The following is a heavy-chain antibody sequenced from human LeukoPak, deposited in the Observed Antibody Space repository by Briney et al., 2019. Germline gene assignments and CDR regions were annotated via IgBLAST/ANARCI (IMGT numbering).Heavy chain of an antibody. Sequence: ASVKVSCKASGYTFTGYYMHWVRQAPGQGLEWMGWINPNSGGTNYAQKFQGRVTMTRDTSISTAYMELSRLRSDDTAVYYCARDTGCSGGSCYFDYWGQGTLVTVSS. CDR3: ARDTGCSGGSCYFDY. CDR2: INPNSGGT. V-gene: IGHV1-2*02. D-gene: IGHD2-15*01. CDR1: GYTFTGYY. J-gene: IGHJ4*02.